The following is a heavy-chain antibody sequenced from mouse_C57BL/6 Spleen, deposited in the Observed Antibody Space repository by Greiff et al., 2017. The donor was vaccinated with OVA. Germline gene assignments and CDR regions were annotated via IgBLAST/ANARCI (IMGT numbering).Heavy chain of an antibody. CDR3: ARGTYYGSYWYFDV. CDR1: GYTFTSYW. CDR2: IYPGSGST. D-gene: IGHD2-10*01. V-gene: IGHV1-55*01. J-gene: IGHJ1*03. Sequence: VQLQQPGAELVKPGASVKMSCKASGYTFTSYWITWVQQRPGQGLEWIGDIYPGSGSTNYNEKFKSKATLTVDTSSSTAYMQLSSLTSEDSAVYYCARGTYYGSYWYFDVWGTGTTVTVSS.